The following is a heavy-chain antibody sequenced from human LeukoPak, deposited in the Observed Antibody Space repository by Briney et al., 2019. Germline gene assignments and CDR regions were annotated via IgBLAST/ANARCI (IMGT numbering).Heavy chain of an antibody. CDR3: TRNPEMQYWFDP. J-gene: IGHJ5*02. V-gene: IGHV3-30-3*01. Sequence: PGRPLRLSCAASGFTFRAHSMRWVRQTPGKGLEWVAFTSYDGSKKYYGDTVKGRFTISRDNSKNTLYLEVSTLRAEDTAVYYCTRNPEMQYWFDPWGQGTLVTVSS. CDR2: TSYDGSKK. CDR1: GFTFRAHS. D-gene: IGHD2/OR15-2a*01.